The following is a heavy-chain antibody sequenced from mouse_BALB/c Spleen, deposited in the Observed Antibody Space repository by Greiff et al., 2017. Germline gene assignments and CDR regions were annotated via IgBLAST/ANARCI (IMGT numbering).Heavy chain of an antibody. CDR2: ILPGSGST. V-gene: IGHV1-9*01. CDR3: ARRGGRITTATFAY. CDR1: GYTFSSYW. J-gene: IGHJ3*01. D-gene: IGHD1-2*01. Sequence: QVQLQQSGAELMKPGASVKISCKATGYTFSSYWIEWVKQRPGHGLEWIGEILPGSGSTNYNEKFKGKATFTADTSSNTAYMQLSSLTSEDSAVYYCARRGGRITTATFAYWGQGTLVTVSA.